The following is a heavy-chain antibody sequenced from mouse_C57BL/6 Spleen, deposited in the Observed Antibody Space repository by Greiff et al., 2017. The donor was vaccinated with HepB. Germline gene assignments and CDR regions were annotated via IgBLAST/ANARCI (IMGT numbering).Heavy chain of an antibody. CDR3: ARGYSNYWYFDV. CDR2: IYPGDGDT. V-gene: IGHV1-82*01. Sequence: QVQLKESGPELVKPGASVKISCKASGYAFSSSWMNWVKQRPGKGLEWIGRIYPGDGDTNYNGKFKGKATLTADKSSSTAYMQLSSLTSEDSAVYFCARGYSNYWYFDVWGTGTTVTVSS. J-gene: IGHJ1*03. D-gene: IGHD2-5*01. CDR1: GYAFSSSW.